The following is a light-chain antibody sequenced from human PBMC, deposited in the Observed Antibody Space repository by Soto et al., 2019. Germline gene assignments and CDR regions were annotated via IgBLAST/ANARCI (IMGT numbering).Light chain of an antibody. Sequence: DIQLTQSPSFLSASVGGRVTITCRASQAISSHLAWYQQKPGKAPNLLIYGASTLQSGVPSRFSGSGSGTQFTLTISSPQPEDFATYYCQQLNSYPLTFGPGTKVDIK. CDR2: GAS. V-gene: IGKV1-9*01. CDR1: QAISSH. J-gene: IGKJ3*01. CDR3: QQLNSYPLT.